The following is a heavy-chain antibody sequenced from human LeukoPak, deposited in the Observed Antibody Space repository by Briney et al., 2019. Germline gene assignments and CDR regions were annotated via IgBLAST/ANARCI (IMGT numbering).Heavy chain of an antibody. D-gene: IGHD6-19*01. CDR3: ARLAVAGDYDHFYFYMDV. CDR2: ISYSGIT. CDR1: GGSISSHY. Sequence: SETLSLTCSVSGGSISSHYWTWMRQPPGKGLEWIGYISYSGITNYNPSLKSRVSISVDTSMNPLSLKVNSVTTADPAVYYWARLAVAGDYDHFYFYMDVWGKGTTVTVSS. J-gene: IGHJ6*03. V-gene: IGHV4-59*11.